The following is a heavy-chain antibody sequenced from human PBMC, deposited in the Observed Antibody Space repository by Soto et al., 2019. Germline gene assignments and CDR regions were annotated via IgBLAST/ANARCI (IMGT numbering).Heavy chain of an antibody. J-gene: IGHJ6*02. D-gene: IGHD2-2*02. CDR2: ISYDGRKE. CDR1: GFTFSSFA. CDR3: ARGCNSNDCYTNYYYYYAMDV. Sequence: QVQLVESGGGVVQPGRSLRLPCAASGFTFSSFAMHWARQAPGKGLEWVAVISYDGRKEYYADSVKGRFSISRDNSKNTVYLQMNSLRPEDTAVYYCARGCNSNDCYTNYYYYYAMDVWGQGTTVTVSS. V-gene: IGHV3-30*04.